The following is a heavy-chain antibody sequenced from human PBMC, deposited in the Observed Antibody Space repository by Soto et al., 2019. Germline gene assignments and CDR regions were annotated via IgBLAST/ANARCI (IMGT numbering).Heavy chain of an antibody. D-gene: IGHD5-12*01. J-gene: IGHJ4*02. CDR3: ARELEMATMGFDY. CDR2: ISSSGSTI. CDR1: GFTFIDYY. Sequence: RGSLRLSCAASGFTFIDYYIILIRHSPGKGLEWVSYISSSGSTIYYADSVKGRFTISRDNAKNSLYLQMNSLRAEDTAVYYCARELEMATMGFDYWGQGTLVTVSS. V-gene: IGHV3-11*01.